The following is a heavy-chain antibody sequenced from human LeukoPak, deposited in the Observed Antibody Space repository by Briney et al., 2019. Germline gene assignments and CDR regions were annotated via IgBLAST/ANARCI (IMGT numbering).Heavy chain of an antibody. CDR1: GGSFSGYY. D-gene: IGHD6-13*01. J-gene: IGHJ4*02. Sequence: SETLSLTCAVYGGSFSGYYWSWIRQPPGKGLEWIGEINHSGSTNYNPSLKNRVTISVDTSKNQFSLKLSSVTPEDTAVYFCARERSSWYYLDYWGQGMLVTVSS. V-gene: IGHV4-34*01. CDR2: INHSGST. CDR3: ARERSSWYYLDY.